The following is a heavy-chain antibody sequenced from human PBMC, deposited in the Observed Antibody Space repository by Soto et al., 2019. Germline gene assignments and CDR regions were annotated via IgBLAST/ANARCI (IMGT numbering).Heavy chain of an antibody. J-gene: IGHJ5*02. Sequence: PXESLTISCTGSEYSFANQWIGLVRQMPGKGLEWMGIISPDDSETLYSRSFQGQVTISVDKSISTVFLQWSSLKASDTAMYYCTKRLSDVSKSSPWVDPWGQGTLVTVSS. V-gene: IGHV5-51*01. CDR2: ISPDDSET. CDR1: EYSFANQW. D-gene: IGHD2-8*01. CDR3: TKRLSDVSKSSPWVDP.